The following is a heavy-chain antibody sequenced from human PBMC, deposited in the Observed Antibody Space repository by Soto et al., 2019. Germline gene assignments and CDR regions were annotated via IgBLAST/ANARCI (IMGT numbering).Heavy chain of an antibody. J-gene: IGHJ4*02. Sequence: TSETLSLTCTVSGGSIDSYYWTWIRQPPGKGLEWIGYVYYTGTTTYSPSLKSRVTISVDTSMNQISLKLSSVTAADTAFYYCASLYSGYETFDYWGQGTLVTVSS. CDR1: GGSIDSYY. CDR3: ASLYSGYETFDY. D-gene: IGHD5-12*01. V-gene: IGHV4-59*08. CDR2: VYYTGTT.